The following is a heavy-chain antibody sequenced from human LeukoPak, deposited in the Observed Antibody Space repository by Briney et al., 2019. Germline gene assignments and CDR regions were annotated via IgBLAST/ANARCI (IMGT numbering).Heavy chain of an antibody. CDR1: GYTFTSYD. Sequence: ASVKVSCKASGYTFTSYDVNWMRQAPGQGLEWVGWMNPNSGNTGYAQTFQGKLTMTRNTSIKTAYMELSSLRSEDTAVYYCARRFYDNLTGHTWYDYWGQGTLVTVSS. J-gene: IGHJ4*02. CDR3: ARRFYDNLTGHTWYDY. D-gene: IGHD3-9*01. CDR2: MNPNSGNT. V-gene: IGHV1-8*01.